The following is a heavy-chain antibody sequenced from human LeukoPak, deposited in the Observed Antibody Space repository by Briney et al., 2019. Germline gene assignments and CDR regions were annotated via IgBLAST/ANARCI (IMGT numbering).Heavy chain of an antibody. V-gene: IGHV4-59*08. J-gene: IGHJ5*02. D-gene: IGHD6-19*01. CDR1: GGSISSYY. CDR2: IYYSGST. CDR3: ARHTGSGWSYNWFDP. Sequence: SETLSLTCTVSGGSISSYYWSWIRQPPGKGLEWIGYIYYSGSTNYNPSLKSRVTISVDTSKNQFPLKLSSVTAADTAVYYCARHTGSGWSYNWFDPWGQGTLVTVSS.